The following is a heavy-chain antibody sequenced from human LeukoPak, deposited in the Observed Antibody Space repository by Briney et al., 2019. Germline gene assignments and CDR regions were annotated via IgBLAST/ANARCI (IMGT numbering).Heavy chain of an antibody. J-gene: IGHJ6*02. CDR2: ISYDGSNK. D-gene: IGHD3-22*01. V-gene: IGHV3-30-3*01. CDR3: ARGDPFPEVVNYYDSSGNYGVDV. Sequence: TGGSLRLSCAASGFTFSSYAMHWVRQAPGKGLEWVTVISYDGSNKYYADSVKGRFTISRDNSKNTLYLQMNSLRAEDTAVYYCARGDPFPEVVNYYDSSGNYGVDVWGQGTTVTVSS. CDR1: GFTFSSYA.